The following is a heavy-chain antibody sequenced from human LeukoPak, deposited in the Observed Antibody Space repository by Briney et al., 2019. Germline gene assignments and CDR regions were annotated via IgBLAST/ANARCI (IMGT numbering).Heavy chain of an antibody. CDR2: TYYRSKWDD. V-gene: IGHV6-1*01. CDR3: ARGGRNFYDGSGYYSPFDS. D-gene: IGHD3-22*01. CDR1: GDSVSSTRAA. J-gene: IGHJ4*02. Sequence: SQTLSLTFAISGDSVSSTRAAWNWLRQSPSRGPEWLGRTYYRSKWDDDYALSVKSRITIKEDTSKNQFSLQLDSVTPEDTAVYYCARGGRNFYDGSGYYSPFDSWGQGTLVTVSS.